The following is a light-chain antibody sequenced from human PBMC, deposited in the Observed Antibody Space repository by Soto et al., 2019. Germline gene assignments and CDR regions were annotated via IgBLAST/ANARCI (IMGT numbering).Light chain of an antibody. CDR3: QQSYITLSLN. CDR2: AAS. CDR1: QNINLY. Sequence: IQMTQSPSSLSASVGDTVTITCRASQNINLYLNWFQQKPGKAPRLLIYAASTLESGVPSRFSGSGSGTDFTLTISSMQPEDLATYFCQQSYITLSLNFGGGTKVDMK. J-gene: IGKJ4*01. V-gene: IGKV1-39*01.